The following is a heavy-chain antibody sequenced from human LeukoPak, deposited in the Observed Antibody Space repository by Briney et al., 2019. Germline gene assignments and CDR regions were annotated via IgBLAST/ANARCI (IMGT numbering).Heavy chain of an antibody. CDR2: IDNSGYA. V-gene: IGHV3-23*01. CDR3: AKRCAGDCQGDLDY. Sequence: GGSLRLSCAASGFTFSNYAMTWVRQAPGKGLEWVSDIDNSGYAYYADSVRGRFTVSRDNSKNTLYLQMNSLRDEDTAVYFCAKRCAGDCQGDLDYWGQGTLVTVTS. J-gene: IGHJ4*02. D-gene: IGHD2-21*02. CDR1: GFTFSNYA.